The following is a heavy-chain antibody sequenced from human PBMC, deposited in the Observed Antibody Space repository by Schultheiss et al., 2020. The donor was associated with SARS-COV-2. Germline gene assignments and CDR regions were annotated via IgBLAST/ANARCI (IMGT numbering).Heavy chain of an antibody. Sequence: GESLKISCAASGFTFSSYGMHWVRQAPGKGLEWVAVISYDGSNKYYADSVKGRFTISRDNSKNTLYLQMNSLRAEDTAVYYCAKDLEGKWELPPPEFDYWGQGTLVTVSS. CDR2: ISYDGSNK. J-gene: IGHJ4*02. CDR1: GFTFSSYG. CDR3: AKDLEGKWELPPPEFDY. V-gene: IGHV3-30*18. D-gene: IGHD1-26*01.